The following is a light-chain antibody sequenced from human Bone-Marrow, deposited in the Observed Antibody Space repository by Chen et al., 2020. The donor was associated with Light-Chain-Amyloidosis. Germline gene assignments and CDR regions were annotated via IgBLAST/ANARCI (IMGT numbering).Light chain of an antibody. CDR3: QVWDRSSDRPV. Sequence: SYVLTQPSSVSVAPGQTATLACGGNNIGSTSVPWYQQTPGQAPLLVVYDDSDRPSGIPGRLSGSNSGNTATLTISRVEAGDEADYYCQVWDRSSDRPVFGGGTKLTVL. CDR1: NIGSTS. J-gene: IGLJ3*02. V-gene: IGLV3-21*02. CDR2: DDS.